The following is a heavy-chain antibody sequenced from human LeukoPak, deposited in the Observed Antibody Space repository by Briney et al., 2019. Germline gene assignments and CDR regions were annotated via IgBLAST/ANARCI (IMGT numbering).Heavy chain of an antibody. D-gene: IGHD3-10*01. Sequence: PSETLSLTCAVSGGSISSGGYSWSWIRQPPGKGLEWIGYIYHSGSTYYNPSLKSRVTISVDRSKNQFSLKLSSVTAADTAVYYCARDGPLRALMVRGVNPHAFDIWGQGTMVTVSS. V-gene: IGHV4-30-2*01. J-gene: IGHJ3*02. CDR1: GGSISSGGYS. CDR3: ARDGPLRALMVRGVNPHAFDI. CDR2: IYHSGST.